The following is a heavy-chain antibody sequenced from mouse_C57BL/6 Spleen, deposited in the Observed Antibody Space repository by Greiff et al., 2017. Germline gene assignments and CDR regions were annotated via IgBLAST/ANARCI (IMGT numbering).Heavy chain of an antibody. D-gene: IGHD2-3*01. Sequence: QVQLQQPGAELVKPGASVKMSCKASGYTFTSYWITWVKQRPGQGLEWIGDIYPGSGSTNYNEKFKSKATLTVDTSSSTAYMQLSSLTSEDSAVYYCARLDGYYLPFDYWGQGTTLTVSS. V-gene: IGHV1-55*01. CDR3: ARLDGYYLPFDY. CDR2: IYPGSGST. CDR1: GYTFTSYW. J-gene: IGHJ2*01.